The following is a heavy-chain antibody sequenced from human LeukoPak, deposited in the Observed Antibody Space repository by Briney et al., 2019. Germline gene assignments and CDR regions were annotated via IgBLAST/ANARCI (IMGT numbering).Heavy chain of an antibody. D-gene: IGHD6-13*01. V-gene: IGHV3-7*01. CDR1: GFTFSSYW. J-gene: IGHJ4*02. Sequence: GGSLRLSCAASGFTFSSYWMSWVRQAPGKGLEWVANIKQDGSEKYYVDSVKGRFTISRDNAKNSLYLQMNSLRAEDTAVYYCASLRDSSSWYGVFDYWGQGTLVTVSS. CDR2: IKQDGSEK. CDR3: ASLRDSSSWYGVFDY.